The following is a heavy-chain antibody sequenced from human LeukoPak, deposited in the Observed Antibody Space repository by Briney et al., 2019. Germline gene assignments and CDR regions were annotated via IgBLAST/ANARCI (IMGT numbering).Heavy chain of an antibody. Sequence: SVKVSCKASGGTFSSYAISWVRQAPGQGLEWMGGIVPIFGTANYAQKFQGRVTITADESTSTAYMELSSLRSEDTAVYYCARGETIFGVVIIRGDAFDIWGQGTMVTVSS. V-gene: IGHV1-69*01. CDR1: GGTFSSYA. J-gene: IGHJ3*02. CDR3: ARGETIFGVVIIRGDAFDI. CDR2: IVPIFGTA. D-gene: IGHD3-3*01.